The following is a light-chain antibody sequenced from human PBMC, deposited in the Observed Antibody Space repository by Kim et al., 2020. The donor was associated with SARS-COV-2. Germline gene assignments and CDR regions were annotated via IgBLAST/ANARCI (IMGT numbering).Light chain of an antibody. V-gene: IGKV1-9*01. CDR2: SAF. J-gene: IGKJ4*01. Sequence: IQLTQSPSSLSASVGDTVTITCRASQGISSNLAWYQQRPGKAPSLLIYSAFTLHSGVPSRFSGSGSGTDFTLTITSLQPEDFATYRCQHHHSFPLTFGGGTKVDIK. CDR1: QGISSN. CDR3: QHHHSFPLT.